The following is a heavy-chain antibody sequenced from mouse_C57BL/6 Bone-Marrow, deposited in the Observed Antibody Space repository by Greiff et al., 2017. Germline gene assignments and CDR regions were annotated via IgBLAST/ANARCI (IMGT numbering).Heavy chain of an antibody. CDR1: GYTFTSYW. J-gene: IGHJ1*03. D-gene: IGHD1-1*01. Sequence: VQLQQPGAELVKPGASVKMSCKASGYTFTSYWITWVKQRPGQGLEWIGDIYPGSGSTNYNEKFKSKATLTVDTSSSTAYMQLSSLTSEDSAVYYCGTGSSSYWYFDVWGTGTTVTVSS. CDR2: IYPGSGST. CDR3: GTGSSSYWYFDV. V-gene: IGHV1-55*01.